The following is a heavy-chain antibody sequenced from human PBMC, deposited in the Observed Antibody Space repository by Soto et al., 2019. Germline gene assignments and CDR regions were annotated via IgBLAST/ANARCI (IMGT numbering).Heavy chain of an antibody. CDR3: ASSGSSGWDSFFGNYYYGMDV. Sequence: QVQLVQSGAEVKKPGASVKVSCKASGYTFTSYDINWVRQATGQGLEWMGWMNPNSGNTGYAQKFQGRVTMTRNTSISTVYMELSSLRSEDTAVYYCASSGSSGWDSFFGNYYYGMDVWGQGTTVTVSS. CDR2: MNPNSGNT. J-gene: IGHJ6*02. CDR1: GYTFTSYD. D-gene: IGHD6-19*01. V-gene: IGHV1-8*01.